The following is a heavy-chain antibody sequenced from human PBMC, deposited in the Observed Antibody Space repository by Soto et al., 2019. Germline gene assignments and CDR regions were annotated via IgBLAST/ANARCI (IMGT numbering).Heavy chain of an antibody. V-gene: IGHV4-34*01. CDR2: INHRGRT. D-gene: IGHD3-22*01. J-gene: IGHJ1*01. CDR3: ARLYYYDCN. Sequence: SETLYLTCAAYGGSFSGYYWSWIRQPQGKGLGGIGEINHRGRTNYNPSLKSRVTISVDTSKNKCSLKMSSVNAADTAVYYCARLYYYDCNWGEGTL. CDR1: GGSFSGYY.